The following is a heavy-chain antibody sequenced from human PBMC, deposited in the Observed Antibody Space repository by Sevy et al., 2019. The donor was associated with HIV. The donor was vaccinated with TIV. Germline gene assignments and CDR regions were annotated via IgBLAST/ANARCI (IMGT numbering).Heavy chain of an antibody. D-gene: IGHD4-17*01. V-gene: IGHV4-39*01. CDR1: GGSMTNNNYY. Sequence: SESLSLTCTVSGGSMTNNNYYCGWIRQPPGKGLEWIGTVYSSGSTYYNPSLKSRVNISVDTSKNQFSLKLSSVTAADTAVHYCARLAPPFPYGDFGGYFDYWGQGISVTVSS. J-gene: IGHJ4*02. CDR3: ARLAPPFPYGDFGGYFDY. CDR2: VYSSGST.